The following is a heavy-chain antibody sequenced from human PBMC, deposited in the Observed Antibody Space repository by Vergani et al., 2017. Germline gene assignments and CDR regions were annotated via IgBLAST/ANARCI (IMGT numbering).Heavy chain of an antibody. CDR2: IYTSGST. CDR3: ARDGWAMVTNAYYYYYMDV. Sequence: QLQLQESGPGLVKPSETLSLTCTVSGGSISSYYWSWIRQPAGKGLEWIGRIYTSGSTNYNPSLKSRVTISVDTSKNQFSLKLSSVTAADTAVYYCARDGWAMVTNAYYYYYMDVWGKGTTVTVSS. CDR1: GGSISSYY. J-gene: IGHJ6*03. D-gene: IGHD5-18*01. V-gene: IGHV4-4*07.